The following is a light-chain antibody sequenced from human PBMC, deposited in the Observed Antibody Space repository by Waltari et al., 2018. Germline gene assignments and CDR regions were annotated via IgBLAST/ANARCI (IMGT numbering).Light chain of an antibody. CDR3: QQYNNYVAT. J-gene: IGKJ1*01. V-gene: IGKV1-5*03. CDR1: QSITNW. Sequence: DIQMTQSPSTLSASIGDRVTITCRASQSITNWLAWYQQKPGKAPKLLIYKASTLESGVPSRFSGNGSGTEFTLTISSLQPDDFATYYCQQYNNYVATFGQGTKVEIK. CDR2: KAS.